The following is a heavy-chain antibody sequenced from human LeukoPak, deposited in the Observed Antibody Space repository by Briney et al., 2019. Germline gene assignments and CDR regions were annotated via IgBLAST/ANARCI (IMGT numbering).Heavy chain of an antibody. Sequence: GGSLRLSCAASGFTFSSSAMIWVRQAPGMGLEWVSSITGSGASTFYTDSVRGRFTISRDNSKNTLYLQMNGLRAEDTAVYYCAKDRIAVAGTRGGLDYWGQGTLVTVSS. D-gene: IGHD6-19*01. J-gene: IGHJ4*02. CDR1: GFTFSSSA. CDR3: AKDRIAVAGTRGGLDY. CDR2: ITGSGAST. V-gene: IGHV3-23*01.